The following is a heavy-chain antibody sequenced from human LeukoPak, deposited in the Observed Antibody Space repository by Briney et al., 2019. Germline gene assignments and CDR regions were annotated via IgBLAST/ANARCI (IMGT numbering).Heavy chain of an antibody. CDR3: ARVRSVLRFLEWLQAGGAFDI. Sequence: GASVKVSCKASGYTFTSYGISWVRQAPGQGLEWMGWISAYNGNTNYAQKLQGRVTMTTDTSTSTAYMELRSLRSDDTAVYYCARVRSVLRFLEWLQAGGAFDIWGQGTMVTVSS. J-gene: IGHJ3*02. D-gene: IGHD3-3*01. V-gene: IGHV1-18*01. CDR1: GYTFTSYG. CDR2: ISAYNGNT.